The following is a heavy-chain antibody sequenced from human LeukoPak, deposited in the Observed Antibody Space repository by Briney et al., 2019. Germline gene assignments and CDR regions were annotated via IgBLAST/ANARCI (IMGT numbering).Heavy chain of an antibody. CDR3: ARGRTYYYDSSGLH. CDR1: GFTFSDYY. CDR2: ISSSGSTI. V-gene: IGHV3-11*04. J-gene: IGHJ4*02. D-gene: IGHD3-22*01. Sequence: GGSLRLSCGASGFTFSDYYMSWIRQAPGKGLEWVSYISSSGSTIYYADSVKGRFTISRDNAKNSLYLQMNSLRAEDTAVYYCARGRTYYYDSSGLHWGQGTLVTVSS.